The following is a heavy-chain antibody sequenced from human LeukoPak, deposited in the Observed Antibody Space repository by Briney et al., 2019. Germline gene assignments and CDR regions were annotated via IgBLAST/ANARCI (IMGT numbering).Heavy chain of an antibody. D-gene: IGHD3-10*01. J-gene: IGHJ4*02. Sequence: YPSETQSLTCTVSGGSISSYYRTWIRQPPGKGLEWIGYIYYSGSTNYNPSLMSRVTISVDTSKNQFSLKLSSVTAADTAVYYCARENGHYSGSGSYYAYWGQGTPVTVSS. CDR2: IYYSGST. CDR1: GGSISSYY. V-gene: IGHV4-59*01. CDR3: ARENGHYSGSGSYYAY.